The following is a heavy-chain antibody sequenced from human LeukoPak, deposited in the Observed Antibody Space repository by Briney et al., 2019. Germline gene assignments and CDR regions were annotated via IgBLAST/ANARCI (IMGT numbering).Heavy chain of an antibody. CDR2: INPSGGST. Sequence: ASVKVSCKASGYTFTSYYMHWVRQAPGQGLEWMGIINPSGGSTSYAQKFQGRVTMTRDMSTSTVYMELSSLRSEDTAVYYCARDGIVVVVAATPFGQDYFDYWGQGTLVTVSS. CDR1: GYTFTSYY. D-gene: IGHD2-15*01. V-gene: IGHV1-46*01. CDR3: ARDGIVVVVAATPFGQDYFDY. J-gene: IGHJ4*02.